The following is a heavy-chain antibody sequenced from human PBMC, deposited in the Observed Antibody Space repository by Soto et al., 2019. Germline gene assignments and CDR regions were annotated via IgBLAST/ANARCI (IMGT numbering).Heavy chain of an antibody. J-gene: IGHJ4*02. CDR2: IDWDDDK. CDR1: GFSLSTSGMC. Sequence: SGPTLVNPTQTLTLTCPFSGFSLSTSGMCVSWIRQPPGKALEWLALIDWDDDKYYSTSLKTRLTISKDTSKNQVVLTMTNMDPVDTATYYCARMRELPSHFDYWGQGTLVTVSS. CDR3: ARMRELPSHFDY. V-gene: IGHV2-70*01. D-gene: IGHD1-26*01.